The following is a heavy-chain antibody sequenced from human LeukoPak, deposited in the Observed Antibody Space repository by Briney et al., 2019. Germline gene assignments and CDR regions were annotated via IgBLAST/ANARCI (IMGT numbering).Heavy chain of an antibody. CDR3: ARGVVPAATMYYFDY. CDR1: GFTVSSNY. V-gene: IGHV3-53*01. D-gene: IGHD2-2*01. J-gene: IGHJ4*02. CDR2: IYSGGST. Sequence: GGSLRLSCAASGFTVSSNYMSWVRQAPGKGLEWVSVIYSGGSTYYADSVKGRFTISRDNSKNTLCLQMNSLRAEDTAVYYCARGVVPAATMYYFDYWGQGTLVTVSS.